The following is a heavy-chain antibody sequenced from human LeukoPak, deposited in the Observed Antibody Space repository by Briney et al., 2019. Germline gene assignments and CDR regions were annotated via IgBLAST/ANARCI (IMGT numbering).Heavy chain of an antibody. CDR1: GFTLGDHW. CDR2: IDLDGREK. V-gene: IGHV3-7*02. Sequence: GGSLRLSCAVSGFTLGDHWVTWVRQPPGKVVEWVANIDLDGREKNYVDSVKGRFTISRDNAKNSVYLQMNSLRSEDTAVYYCARGHYGMDVWGQGTTVIVSS. J-gene: IGHJ6*02. CDR3: ARGHYGMDV.